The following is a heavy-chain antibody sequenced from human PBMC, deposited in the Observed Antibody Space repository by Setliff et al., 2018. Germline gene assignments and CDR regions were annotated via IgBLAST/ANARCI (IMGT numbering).Heavy chain of an antibody. CDR1: GFVFNSYG. J-gene: IGHJ4*02. D-gene: IGHD1-1*01. CDR3: AKVKKQLIRGFALDY. Sequence: GGSLRLSCATSGFVFNSYGMHWVRQAPGKGLEWLTFIRFDGSNKYYADSVKGRFTISRDNSKNTLYLQMSSLRPEDTAVYFCAKVKKQLIRGFALDYWGQGTPVTVSS. V-gene: IGHV3-30*02. CDR2: IRFDGSNK.